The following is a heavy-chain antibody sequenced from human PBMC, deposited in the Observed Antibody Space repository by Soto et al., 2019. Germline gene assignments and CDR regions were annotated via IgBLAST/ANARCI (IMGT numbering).Heavy chain of an antibody. CDR3: ARDGEQQRSSKYCYYSYGMDV. J-gene: IGHJ6*02. D-gene: IGHD6-13*01. CDR1: GDSVSSNSAA. V-gene: IGHV6-1*01. CDR2: TYYRSKWYN. Sequence: SQTHSLTCAISGDSVSSNSAAWNWIRQSPSRSLEWLGRTYYRSKWYNDYAVSVKSRITINPHTSKNQFSLQLNSVTTEDTAVYYCARDGEQQRSSKYCYYSYGMDVWGQETTVTASS.